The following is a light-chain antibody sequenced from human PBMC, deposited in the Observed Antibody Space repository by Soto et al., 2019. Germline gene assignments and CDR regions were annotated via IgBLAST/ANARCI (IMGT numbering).Light chain of an antibody. J-gene: IGLJ1*01. CDR1: SSDVGYYNY. V-gene: IGLV2-14*03. Sequence: QSALTQPASVSGSPGQSITISCTGSSSDVGYYNYVSWYQQHPGKAPKLMIYDVRYRPSGVSDRFSGSKSGNTASLTLSGPQAEDEADYYCSSYTSSSTLVFGTGTKVTVL. CDR2: DVR. CDR3: SSYTSSSTLV.